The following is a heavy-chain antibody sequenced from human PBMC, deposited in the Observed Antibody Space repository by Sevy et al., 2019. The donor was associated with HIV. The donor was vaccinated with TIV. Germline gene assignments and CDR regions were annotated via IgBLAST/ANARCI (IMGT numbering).Heavy chain of an antibody. D-gene: IGHD6-13*01. CDR2: IRYDGSDK. CDR3: AKDLAGPGRRYFDF. V-gene: IGHV3-30*02. CDR1: GFTFSNFG. Sequence: GGSLRLSCTASGFTFSNFGMHWVRQVPGKGLEWVTFIRYDGSDKYYAASVKGRFTISRDDSKITLYLQMDSLRPEDTAIYYCAKDLAGPGRRYFDFWGQGALVTVSS. J-gene: IGHJ4*02.